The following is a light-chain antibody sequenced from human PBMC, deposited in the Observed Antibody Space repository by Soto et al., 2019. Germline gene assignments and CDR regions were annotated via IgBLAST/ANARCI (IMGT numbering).Light chain of an antibody. J-gene: IGKJ3*01. CDR1: QSINDY. Sequence: DIQMTQSPSSLSASVGDRVNITCRASQSINDYLNWYQQKPGTAPRLLIYSASNLQRGVPSRFSGSGAGTDFTLTINSLQPEDFAVYYCQQYGSSPLTVGPGTKVDIK. V-gene: IGKV1-39*01. CDR3: QQYGSSPLT. CDR2: SAS.